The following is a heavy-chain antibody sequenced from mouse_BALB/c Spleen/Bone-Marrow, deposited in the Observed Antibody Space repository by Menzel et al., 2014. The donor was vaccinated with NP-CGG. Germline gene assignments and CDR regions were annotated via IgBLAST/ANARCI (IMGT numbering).Heavy chain of an antibody. J-gene: IGHJ3*01. CDR2: IDPANGNT. D-gene: IGHD1-1*01. Sequence: VQLQQSGAELVKPGASVKLSCTASGFNIKDTYMHWVKQRPEQGLEWIGRIDPANGNTKYDPKFQGKATITADTSSNTACLQLSSLTTEDTAVYYCAAYYNGSSYGFAYWGQGTLVTVSA. V-gene: IGHV14-3*02. CDR3: AAYYNGSSYGFAY. CDR1: GFNIKDTY.